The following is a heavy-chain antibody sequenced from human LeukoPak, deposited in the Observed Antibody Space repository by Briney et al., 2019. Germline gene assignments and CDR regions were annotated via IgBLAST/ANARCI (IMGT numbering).Heavy chain of an antibody. CDR2: ISAYNGNT. J-gene: IGHJ4*02. V-gene: IGHV1-18*01. CDR3: ARDTFGEPTDY. CDR1: GGTFSSYA. Sequence: GASVKVSCKASGGTFSSYAISWVRQAPGQGLEWMGWISAYNGNTNYAQKLQGRVTMTTDTSTSTAYMELRSLRSDDTAVYYCARDTFGEPTDYWGQGTLVTVSS. D-gene: IGHD3-10*01.